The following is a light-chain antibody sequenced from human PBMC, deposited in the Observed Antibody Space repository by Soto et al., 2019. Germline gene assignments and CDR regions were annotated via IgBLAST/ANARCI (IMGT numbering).Light chain of an antibody. CDR3: QQHGTSPIT. Sequence: EIVMTQSPATLSVSPGGRATLSCRASQSVDNNLAWYQQKPGQAPRLLIYGASTRAIGIPARFSGSGSGTDFTLTISRLEPDDFAVYYCQQHGTSPITFGQGTRLEIK. J-gene: IGKJ5*01. CDR2: GAS. V-gene: IGKV3-15*01. CDR1: QSVDNN.